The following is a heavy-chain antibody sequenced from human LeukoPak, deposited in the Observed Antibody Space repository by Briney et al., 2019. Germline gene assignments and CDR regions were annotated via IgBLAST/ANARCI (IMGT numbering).Heavy chain of an antibody. V-gene: IGHV3-23*01. D-gene: IGHD3-22*01. Sequence: GGSLRLSCAASGFTFTNYGVSWVRQAPGKGLEWVSVISGSGGNKNYGDAVKGRFTISRDDSNDTLYQQMNSLRAEDTAVYYCARVRLNYDGRGLRYYFDYWGHGSLVTVSS. CDR2: ISGSGGNK. J-gene: IGHJ4*01. CDR3: ARVRLNYDGRGLRYYFDY. CDR1: GFTFTNYG.